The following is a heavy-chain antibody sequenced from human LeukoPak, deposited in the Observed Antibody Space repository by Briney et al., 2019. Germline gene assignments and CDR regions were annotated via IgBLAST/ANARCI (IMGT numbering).Heavy chain of an antibody. D-gene: IGHD6-6*01. CDR2: ISSSSSYI. J-gene: IGHJ4*02. V-gene: IGHV3-21*01. CDR1: GFTFSSYS. Sequence: GRSLRLSCAASGFTFSSYSMNWVRQAPGKGLEWLSSISSSSSYIYYADSVKARFTTSRDNAKNTLSLQMNSLRAEATAVHYCARALSSSRQAFDYWGQGTLVTVSS. CDR3: ARALSSSRQAFDY.